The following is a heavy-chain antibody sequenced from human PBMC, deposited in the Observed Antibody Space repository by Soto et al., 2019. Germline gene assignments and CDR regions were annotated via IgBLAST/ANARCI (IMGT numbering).Heavy chain of an antibody. CDR3: ASGAWTTAVTPFGY. Sequence: EVQLVESGGGLVQPGGSLRLSCAASGFTFSNYPMYWVRQAPGKGLEYVSVISSNGGSTYYANSVKGRFTVSRDNSKNTLYLQMGSLRTEDMAVYYCASGAWTTAVTPFGYWGQGTLVTVSS. CDR1: GFTFSNYP. V-gene: IGHV3-64*01. D-gene: IGHD4-17*01. CDR2: ISSNGGST. J-gene: IGHJ4*02.